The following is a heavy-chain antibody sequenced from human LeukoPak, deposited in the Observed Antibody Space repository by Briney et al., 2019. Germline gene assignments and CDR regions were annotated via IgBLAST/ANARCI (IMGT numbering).Heavy chain of an antibody. J-gene: IGHJ4*02. CDR3: AKDYDSSGYYSGYFDY. CDR2: IIPIFGTA. D-gene: IGHD3-22*01. Sequence: SVKVSCKASGYTFTSYGISWVRQAPGQGLEWMGGIIPIFGTANYAQKFQGRVTITADKSTSTAYMELSSLRSEDTAVYYCAKDYDSSGYYSGYFDYWGQGTLVTVSS. CDR1: GYTFTSYG. V-gene: IGHV1-69*06.